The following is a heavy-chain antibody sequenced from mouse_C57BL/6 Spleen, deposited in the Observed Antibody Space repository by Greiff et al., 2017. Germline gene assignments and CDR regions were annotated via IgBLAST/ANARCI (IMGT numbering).Heavy chain of an antibody. CDR1: GFSFNTSA. D-gene: IGHD1-1*01. CDR2: IRGTSNNYAT. J-gene: IGHJ1*03. CDR3: VRDNPLRGWYFDV. Sequence: EVQGVESVGGLVPPKGSLKLSCAASGFSFNTSAMNWVRQAPGKGLEWVARIRGTSNNYATSYADSVQDRFTISRDDAESMLYLQMNNMKPEDTAMYYCVRDNPLRGWYFDVWGTGTTVTVSA. V-gene: IGHV10-1*01.